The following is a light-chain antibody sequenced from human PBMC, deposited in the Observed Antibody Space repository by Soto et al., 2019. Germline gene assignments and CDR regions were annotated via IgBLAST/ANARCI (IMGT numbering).Light chain of an antibody. CDR2: DVN. Sequence: QSALTQPRSVSDSPGQSVAISCIGTSSDVGGYNLVSWYQQYPGKAPKLLIYDVNKRPSGVPDRFSGSKSGNTASLTISGLQAEDEADYYCCSYARNFAYVFGTGNKVTVL. CDR3: CSYARNFAYV. CDR1: SSDVGGYNL. J-gene: IGLJ1*01. V-gene: IGLV2-11*01.